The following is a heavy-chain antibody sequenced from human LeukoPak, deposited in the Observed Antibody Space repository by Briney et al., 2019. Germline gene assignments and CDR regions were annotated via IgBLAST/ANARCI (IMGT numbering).Heavy chain of an antibody. V-gene: IGHV3-9*03. J-gene: IGHJ4*02. Sequence: PGGSLRLSCAASGFTFDDYAMHWVRQAPGKGLEWVSGISWNSGSIGYADSVKGRFTISRDNAKNSLYLQMNSLRAEDMALYYCAKDTTDYYDSSGQGGVFDYWGQGTLVTVSS. CDR1: GFTFDDYA. CDR3: AKDTTDYYDSSGQGGVFDY. D-gene: IGHD3-22*01. CDR2: ISWNSGSI.